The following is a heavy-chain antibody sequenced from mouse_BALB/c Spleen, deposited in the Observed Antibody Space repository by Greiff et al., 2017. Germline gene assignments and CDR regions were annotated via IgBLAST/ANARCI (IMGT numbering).Heavy chain of an antibody. V-gene: IGHV14-3*02. D-gene: IGHD2-13*01. J-gene: IGHJ2*01. CDR2: IDPANGNT. Sequence: VQLKQSGAELVKPGASVKLSCTASGFNIKDTYMHWVKQSPEQGLEWIGRIDPANGNTKYDPKFQGKATIPADTSSNTAYLQLSSLTSEDTAVYYCARGDSDYWGQGTTLTVSS. CDR3: ARGDSDY. CDR1: GFNIKDTY.